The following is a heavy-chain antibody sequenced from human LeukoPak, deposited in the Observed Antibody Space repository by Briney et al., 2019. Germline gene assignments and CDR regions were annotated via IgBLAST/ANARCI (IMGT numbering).Heavy chain of an antibody. Sequence: GASVKVSCKASGYTFTSYDINWVRQATGQGLEWMGWMNPNSGNTGYAQKFQGRVTITRNTSISTAYMELRSLRSDDTAMYYCARAKLLLLPRDYWGQGTLVTVSS. J-gene: IGHJ4*02. V-gene: IGHV1-8*03. CDR1: GYTFTSYD. D-gene: IGHD3-10*01. CDR3: ARAKLLLLPRDY. CDR2: MNPNSGNT.